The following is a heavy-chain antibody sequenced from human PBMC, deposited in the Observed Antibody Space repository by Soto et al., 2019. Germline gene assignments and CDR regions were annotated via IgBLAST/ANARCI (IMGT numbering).Heavy chain of an antibody. CDR1: GYTFTSYG. CDR3: AREELYSSTDWFDP. Sequence: QVQLVQSGAEVKKPGASVKVSCKASGYTFTSYGISWVRQAPGQGLEWMGWISAYNGNTNYAQKLQGRVTMTNDTSTSTDYMELRSLTSGDTAVYYCAREELYSSTDWFDPWGQGTLGIVSS. V-gene: IGHV1-18*01. D-gene: IGHD6-13*01. J-gene: IGHJ5*02. CDR2: ISAYNGNT.